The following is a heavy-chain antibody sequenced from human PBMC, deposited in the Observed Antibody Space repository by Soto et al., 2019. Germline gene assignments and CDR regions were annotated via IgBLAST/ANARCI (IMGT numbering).Heavy chain of an antibody. CDR2: FIPIFRTL. J-gene: IGHJ1*01. Sequence: QVQLIQSEAEVKKPGSSVRVSCTASGGIFGSHGFSWVRQAPGQRLEWVGGFIPIFRTLTYTEKFQARVRIAADESTNTVYLDLSSLTSEDTAVYYCVKDESINWYSGHFRHWGQGTLVTVSS. CDR1: GGIFGSHG. CDR3: VKDESINWYSGHFRH. V-gene: IGHV1-69*01. D-gene: IGHD6-13*01.